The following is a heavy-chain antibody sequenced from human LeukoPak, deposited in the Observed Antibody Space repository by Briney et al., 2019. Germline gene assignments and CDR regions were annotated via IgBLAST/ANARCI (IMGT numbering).Heavy chain of an antibody. D-gene: IGHD4-17*01. CDR3: ARHTYGDGFDY. J-gene: IGHJ4*02. Sequence: SETLSLTCTASGGSISSYYWSWIRQPPGKGLEWIGYIYYSGSTNYNPSLKSRVTISVDTSKNQFSLKLSSVTAADTAVYYCARHTYGDGFDYWGQGTLVTVSS. V-gene: IGHV4-59*01. CDR1: GGSISSYY. CDR2: IYYSGST.